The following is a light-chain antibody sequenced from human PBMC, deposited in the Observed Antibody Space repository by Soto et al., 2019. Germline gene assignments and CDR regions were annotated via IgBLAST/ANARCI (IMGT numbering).Light chain of an antibody. V-gene: IGLV2-14*01. J-gene: IGLJ1*01. CDR3: SSYTINTLYV. Sequence: PASVSGSPGQSITISCTGTISDVTGYNYVSWYQQHPGKAPKLMIYEVSNRPSGVSNRFSGSKSGNTASLTISGLQTEDEADYYCSSYTINTLYVFGTGTKVTVL. CDR1: ISDVTGYNY. CDR2: EVS.